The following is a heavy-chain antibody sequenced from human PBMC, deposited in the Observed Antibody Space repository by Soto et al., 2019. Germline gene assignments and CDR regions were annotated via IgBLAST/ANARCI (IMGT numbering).Heavy chain of an antibody. CDR3: ARGFYYGSGSYSIYSDY. CDR1: GYTFTSYD. CDR2: MNPNSGNT. V-gene: IGHV1-8*01. J-gene: IGHJ4*02. Sequence: ASLKVSCKASGYTFTSYDINWVRQATGQGLEWMGWMNPNSGNTGYAQKFQGRVTMTRNTSISTAYMELSSLRSEDTAVYYCARGFYYGSGSYSIYSDYWGQGTLVTVSS. D-gene: IGHD3-10*01.